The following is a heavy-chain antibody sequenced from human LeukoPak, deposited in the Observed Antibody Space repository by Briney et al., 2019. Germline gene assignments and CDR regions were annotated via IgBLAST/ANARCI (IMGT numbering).Heavy chain of an antibody. D-gene: IGHD3-22*01. CDR2: FYYSGST. Sequence: PSETLSLTCTVSGGYISSRRYYWGWIRQPPGKGLEWIWSFYYSGSTYYNPSLKSPVTISADTSKNQFSLKLNSVTAADTAVYYCARQRYYYDSSGYYFDYWGQGTLVTVSS. V-gene: IGHV4-39*01. CDR1: GGYISSRRYY. CDR3: ARQRYYYDSSGYYFDY. J-gene: IGHJ4*02.